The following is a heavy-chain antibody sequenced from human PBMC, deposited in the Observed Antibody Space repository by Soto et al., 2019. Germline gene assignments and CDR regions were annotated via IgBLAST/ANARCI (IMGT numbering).Heavy chain of an antibody. CDR2: IKPDGGEK. J-gene: IGHJ3*02. V-gene: IGHV3-7*04. CDR3: ARGDFYDSSGPFSDAFDI. D-gene: IGHD3-22*01. CDR1: GFTFSRYS. Sequence: GGSLRLSCAASGFTFSRYSMNWVRQAPGKGLQWVANIKPDGGEKWYVDSVRGRFTISRDNVKNSLYLQMNNVRAEDTAVYYCARGDFYDSSGPFSDAFDIWGQGTMVTVSS.